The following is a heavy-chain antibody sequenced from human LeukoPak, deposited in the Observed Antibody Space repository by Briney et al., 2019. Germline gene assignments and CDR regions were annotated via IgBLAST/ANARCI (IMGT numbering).Heavy chain of an antibody. Sequence: ASVTVSCTASGYTFTGYYMHRVRQAPGQGLEWMGRINPNSGGTNYAQKFQGRVTMTRDTSISTAYMELSRLRSDDTAVYYCARDRPLWFGELSHYYGMDVWGQGTTVTVSS. D-gene: IGHD3-10*01. V-gene: IGHV1-2*06. CDR2: INPNSGGT. CDR3: ARDRPLWFGELSHYYGMDV. J-gene: IGHJ6*02. CDR1: GYTFTGYY.